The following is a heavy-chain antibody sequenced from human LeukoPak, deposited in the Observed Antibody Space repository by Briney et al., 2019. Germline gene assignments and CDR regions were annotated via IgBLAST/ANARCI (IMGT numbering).Heavy chain of an antibody. V-gene: IGHV3-7*03. CDR2: INHNGNVN. D-gene: IGHD3-16*01. J-gene: IGHJ6*02. CDR1: GFPFSNYW. Sequence: PGGSLRLSCTTSGFPFSNYWMSWVRQAPGKGLEWVASINHNGNVNYYVDSVKGRFTISRDNAKNSLYLQMSNLRAEDTAVYFCARGGGLDVWGQGATVTVSS. CDR3: ARGGGLDV.